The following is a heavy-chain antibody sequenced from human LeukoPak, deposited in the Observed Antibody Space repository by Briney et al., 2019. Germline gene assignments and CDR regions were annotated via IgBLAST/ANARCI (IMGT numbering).Heavy chain of an antibody. CDR1: GFALSSHW. V-gene: IGHV3-7*03. Sequence: GSLLLSCAASGFALSSHWMTWVRQVPGRGPEWVANVNRDVSKTYYLDSVKGRFTISKDNAKNSLYLQMNSLRAEDTALYHCARNNGMDVWGQGTTVIVSS. J-gene: IGHJ6*02. CDR3: ARNNGMDV. CDR2: VNRDVSKT.